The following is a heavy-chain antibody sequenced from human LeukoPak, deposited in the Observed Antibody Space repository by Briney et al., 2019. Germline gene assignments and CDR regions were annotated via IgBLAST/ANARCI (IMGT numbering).Heavy chain of an antibody. J-gene: IGHJ3*02. CDR3: ARRRTYYYDSSGYYYVYAFDI. Sequence: PSETLSLTCTVSGGSISSYYWSWIRQPPGKGLEWIGYIYYSGSTNYNPSLKSRVTISVDTSKNQFSLKLSSVTAADTAVYYCARRRTYYYDSSGYYYVYAFDIWGQGTMVTVSS. CDR1: GGSISSYY. CDR2: IYYSGST. V-gene: IGHV4-59*08. D-gene: IGHD3-22*01.